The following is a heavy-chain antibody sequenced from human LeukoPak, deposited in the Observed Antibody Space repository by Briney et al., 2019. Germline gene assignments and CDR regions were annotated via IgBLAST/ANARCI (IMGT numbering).Heavy chain of an antibody. D-gene: IGHD3-22*01. J-gene: IGHJ4*02. CDR3: AREKYDSSGYYTDNYYFDY. CDR1: GFTLVVFG. V-gene: IGHV3-20*04. CDR2: INWNGGSI. Sequence: GGPLGFSCAASGFTLVVFGITWFGQPQGKGLEWVLVINWNGGSIGYADSVKGRFTVSRDNAKNSLYLQMNSLRAEDKAFYYCAREKYDSSGYYTDNYYFDYWGQGTLVTVSS.